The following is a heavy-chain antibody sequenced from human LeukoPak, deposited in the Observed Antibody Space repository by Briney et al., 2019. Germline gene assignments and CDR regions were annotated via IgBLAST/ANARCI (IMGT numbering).Heavy chain of an antibody. J-gene: IGHJ4*02. CDR3: AKDDVDTAMVFVDY. Sequence: GGSLRLSCAASGFTFSSYGMHWVRQAPGKGLEWVSAISGSGGSTYYADSVKGRFTISRDNSKNTLYLQMNSLRAEDTAVYYCAKDDVDTAMVFVDYWGQGTLVTVSS. D-gene: IGHD5-18*01. CDR1: GFTFSSYG. V-gene: IGHV3-23*01. CDR2: ISGSGGST.